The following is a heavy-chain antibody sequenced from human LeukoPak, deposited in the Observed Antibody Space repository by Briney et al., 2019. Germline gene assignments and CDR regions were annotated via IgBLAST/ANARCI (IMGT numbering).Heavy chain of an antibody. CDR2: ISNSSSYI. CDR1: GFTFSSYS. CDR3: ARDLVGYPRLEIYRYFDY. V-gene: IGHV3-21*01. D-gene: IGHD1-26*01. Sequence: GGSLRLSCAASGFTFSSYSMNWVRQAPGKGLEWVSSISNSSSYIYYADSVKGRFTISRDNAKNSLYPQMNSLRAEDTAVYYCARDLVGYPRLEIYRYFDYWGQGTLVTVSS. J-gene: IGHJ4*02.